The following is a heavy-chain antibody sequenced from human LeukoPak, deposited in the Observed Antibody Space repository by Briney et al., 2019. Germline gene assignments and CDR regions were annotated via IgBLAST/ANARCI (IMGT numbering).Heavy chain of an antibody. CDR1: GFTFSSYS. CDR3: AKDQDEVTIFGVVITFDC. Sequence: GGSLRLSCAASGFTFSSYSMNWVRQAPGKGLEWVSSISSSSSYIYYADSVKGRFTISRDNARNSMYLQMNSLRAEDTAVYYCAKDQDEVTIFGVVITFDCWGQGTLVTVSS. D-gene: IGHD3-3*01. J-gene: IGHJ4*02. V-gene: IGHV3-21*01. CDR2: ISSSSSYI.